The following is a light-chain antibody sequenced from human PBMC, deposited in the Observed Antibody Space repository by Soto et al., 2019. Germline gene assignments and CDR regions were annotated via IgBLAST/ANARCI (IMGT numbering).Light chain of an antibody. CDR2: TAS. CDR3: LQDYNYPWT. J-gene: IGKJ1*01. CDR1: QAIRND. V-gene: IGKV1-6*01. Sequence: AIQMTQSPSSLSASVGDRVTITCRASQAIRNDLGWYQQKPGKAPKLLIYTASSLQSGVPSRFSGSGSGTDFTLTISSLQPEDFATYYCLQDYNYPWTFGQGTKVEIK.